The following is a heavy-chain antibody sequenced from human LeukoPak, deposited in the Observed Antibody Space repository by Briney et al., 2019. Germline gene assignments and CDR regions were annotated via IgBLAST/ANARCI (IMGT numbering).Heavy chain of an antibody. CDR2: ISYDGSNK. J-gene: IGHJ4*02. Sequence: PGGSLRLSCAASQFTFSIHDMNWVRQAPGKGLEWVAVISYDGSNKYYADSVKGRFTISRDNSKNTLYLQMNSLRAEDTAVYYCARDRGIAVAGYLEYWGQGTLVTVSS. D-gene: IGHD6-19*01. CDR3: ARDRGIAVAGYLEY. CDR1: QFTFSIHD. V-gene: IGHV3-30-3*01.